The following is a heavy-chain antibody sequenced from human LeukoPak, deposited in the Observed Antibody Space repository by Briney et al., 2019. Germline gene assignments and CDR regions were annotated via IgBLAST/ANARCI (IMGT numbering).Heavy chain of an antibody. CDR2: ISGSGVST. CDR1: GFRFSSYA. CDR3: AKDERNWNYNLASQTYD. J-gene: IGHJ4*02. Sequence: GGSLRLSCAASGFRFSSYAMSWVRQAPGKGLEWVSAISGSGVSTYYADSVKGRFTVSRDNSKNTLCLQMSSLRAEDTAVYYCAKDERNWNYNLASQTYDWGQGTLVTVSS. V-gene: IGHV3-23*01. D-gene: IGHD1-7*01.